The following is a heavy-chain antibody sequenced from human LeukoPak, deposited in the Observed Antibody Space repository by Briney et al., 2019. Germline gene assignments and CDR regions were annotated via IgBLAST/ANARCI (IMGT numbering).Heavy chain of an antibody. CDR2: IYYSGST. J-gene: IGHJ4*02. Sequence: SETLSLTCTVSGGSISSSSYYWSWIRQPPGKGLEWIGYIYYSGSTNYNPSLKSRVTISVDTSKNQFSLRLSSVTAADTAVYYCARGLRYFDYWGQGTLVTVSS. CDR3: ARGLRYFDY. D-gene: IGHD3-9*01. CDR1: GGSISSSSYY. V-gene: IGHV4-61*01.